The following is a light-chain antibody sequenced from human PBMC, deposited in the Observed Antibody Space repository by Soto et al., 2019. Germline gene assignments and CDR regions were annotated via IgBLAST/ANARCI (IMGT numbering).Light chain of an antibody. CDR1: SSDVGSYNR. V-gene: IGLV2-18*02. J-gene: IGLJ1*01. Sequence: QSALTQPASVSGSPGQSITISCTGSSSDVGSYNRVSWYQQPPNTAPKLIIYDVSNRPSGVPDRFSGSKSGNTASLTISGLQAEDEADYYCNSYTTSSTYVFGTVPKLTVL. CDR3: NSYTTSSTYV. CDR2: DVS.